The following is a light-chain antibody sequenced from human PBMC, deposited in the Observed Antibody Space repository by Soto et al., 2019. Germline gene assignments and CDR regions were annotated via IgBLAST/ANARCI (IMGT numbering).Light chain of an antibody. CDR1: QSVSSN. J-gene: IGKJ3*01. CDR3: QQYNNWPRT. Sequence: ESVLTQSPGILSLSPGERASLSCGARQSVSSNLAWYQQTPGQAPRLLIYGASTRATGIPARFSGSGSGTEFTLTISSLQSEDFAVYYCQQYNNWPRTSGPGTKVDIK. V-gene: IGKV3-15*01. CDR2: GAS.